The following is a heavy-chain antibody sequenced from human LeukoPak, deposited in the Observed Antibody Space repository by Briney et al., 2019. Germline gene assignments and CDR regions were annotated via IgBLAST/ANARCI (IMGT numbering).Heavy chain of an antibody. Sequence: SVKVSCKASGGTFSSYAISWVRQAPGQGLEWMGGIIPIFGTANYAQKFQGRVTITTDESTSTAYMELSSLRSEDTAVYYCARAREYCSSTSCYWPYYFDYWGQGTLVTVSS. V-gene: IGHV1-69*05. J-gene: IGHJ4*02. CDR2: IIPIFGTA. CDR1: GGTFSSYA. D-gene: IGHD2-2*01. CDR3: ARAREYCSSTSCYWPYYFDY.